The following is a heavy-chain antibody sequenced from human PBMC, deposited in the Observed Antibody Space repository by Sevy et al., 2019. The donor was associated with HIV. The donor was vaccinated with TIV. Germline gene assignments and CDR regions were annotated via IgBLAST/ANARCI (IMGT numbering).Heavy chain of an antibody. CDR2: IYSGEYT. D-gene: IGHD1-26*01. Sequence: GESLKISCAASGFTVSSNYMSWVRQAPGKGLEWVSVIYSGEYTYYADSVKGRFTISRDISKNTLNLQMNSLRAEDTAIYYCATTSTPLYYYALDVWGQRTTVTVSS. J-gene: IGHJ6*02. CDR3: ATTSTPLYYYALDV. V-gene: IGHV3-53*01. CDR1: GFTVSSNY.